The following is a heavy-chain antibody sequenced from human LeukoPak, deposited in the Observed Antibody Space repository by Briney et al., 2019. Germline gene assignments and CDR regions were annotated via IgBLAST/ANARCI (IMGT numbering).Heavy chain of an antibody. CDR2: IYYSGST. CDR1: GGSISSYY. CDR3: ARDLVDIVVVPAAETYYYYYGMDV. J-gene: IGHJ6*02. V-gene: IGHV4-59*01. Sequence: SETLSLACTVSGGSISSYYWSWIRQPPGKGLEWIGYIYYSGSTNYNPSLKSRVTISVDTSKNQFSLKLSSVTAADTAVYYCARDLVDIVVVPAAETYYYYYGMDVWGQGATVTVSS. D-gene: IGHD2-2*03.